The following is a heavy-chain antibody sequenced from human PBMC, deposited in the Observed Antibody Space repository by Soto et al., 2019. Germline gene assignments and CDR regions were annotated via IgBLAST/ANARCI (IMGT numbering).Heavy chain of an antibody. D-gene: IGHD3-10*01. CDR2: INHSGST. V-gene: IGHV4-34*01. CDR3: ARVIVTMVRGVIITAYYFDY. J-gene: IGHJ4*02. CDR1: GGSFSGYY. Sequence: QVQLQQWGAGLLKPSETLSLTCAVYGGSFSGYYWSWIRQPPGKGLEWIGEINHSGSTNYNPSLKSRVTISVDTSKNQFSLKLSSVTAADTAVYYCARVIVTMVRGVIITAYYFDYWGQGTLVTVSS.